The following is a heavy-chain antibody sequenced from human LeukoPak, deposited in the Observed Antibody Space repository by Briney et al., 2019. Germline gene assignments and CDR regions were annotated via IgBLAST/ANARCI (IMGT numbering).Heavy chain of an antibody. CDR2: INSDGSST. CDR3: ARASTVTTCLWD. J-gene: IGHJ4*02. V-gene: IGHV3-74*01. CDR1: GFTFSSYW. D-gene: IGHD4-17*01. Sequence: GGSLRLSCAASGFTFSSYWMYWVRQAPGKGLVWVSRINSDGSSTSFADSVKGRFTISRDNAKNTLSLQINSLRAEDTAVYYCARASTVTTCLWDWGQGTLVTVSS.